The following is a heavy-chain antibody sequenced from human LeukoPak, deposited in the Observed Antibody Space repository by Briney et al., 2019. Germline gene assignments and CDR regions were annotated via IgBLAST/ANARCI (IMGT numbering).Heavy chain of an antibody. V-gene: IGHV1-8*01. J-gene: IGHJ4*02. D-gene: IGHD3-22*01. Sequence: GASVKVSCKASGYTFTSYDINWVRQATGQGLEWMGWMNPNSGNTGYAQKFQGRVTMTRNTSISTAYMELSSLRSEDTAVYYCARSVLLREGDPLDDWGQGTLVTVSS. CDR3: ARSVLLREGDPLDD. CDR1: GYTFTSYD. CDR2: MNPNSGNT.